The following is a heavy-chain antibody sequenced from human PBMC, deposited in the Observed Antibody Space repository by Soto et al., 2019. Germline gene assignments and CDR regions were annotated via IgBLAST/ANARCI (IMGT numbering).Heavy chain of an antibody. Sequence: SETLSLTCTVSSDSLTRYYWSWVRQSPGKGLEWIGYIYYTGSTNYNPSLKSRVTISVDTSKNQFSLKLNSVTAADTAVYYCARQLFVKDSPYRHFDYWGPGIPVTVSS. V-gene: IGHV4-59*08. D-gene: IGHD2-15*01. J-gene: IGHJ4*02. CDR3: ARQLFVKDSPYRHFDY. CDR2: IYYTGST. CDR1: SDSLTRYY.